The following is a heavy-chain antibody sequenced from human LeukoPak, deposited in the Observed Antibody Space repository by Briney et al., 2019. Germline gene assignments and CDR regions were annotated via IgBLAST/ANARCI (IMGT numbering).Heavy chain of an antibody. CDR3: ARDSGSYSHFDY. D-gene: IGHD1-26*01. Sequence: ASVTVSCTDSGYTFTGYYMHWVRQAPGQRLECMGWINPNSGGTNYTQKLQGWVTMTRDTSISTAYMELSRLRSDDAAVYYCARDSGSYSHFDYGGQRTLVAVSS. CDR2: INPNSGGT. CDR1: GYTFTGYY. J-gene: IGHJ4*02. V-gene: IGHV1-2*04.